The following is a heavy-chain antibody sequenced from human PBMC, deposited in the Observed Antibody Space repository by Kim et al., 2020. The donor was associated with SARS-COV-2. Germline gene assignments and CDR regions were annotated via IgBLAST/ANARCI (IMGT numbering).Heavy chain of an antibody. CDR1: GFTFSSYA. CDR3: ARGEHGSGSSLAPYYFDY. CDR2: ISYDGSNK. Sequence: GGSLRLSCAASGFTFSSYAMHWVRQAPGKGLEWVAVISYDGSNKYYADSVKGRFTISRDNSKNTLYLQMNSLRAEDTAVYYCARGEHGSGSSLAPYYFDYWGQGTLVTVSS. V-gene: IGHV3-30*04. J-gene: IGHJ4*02. D-gene: IGHD3-10*01.